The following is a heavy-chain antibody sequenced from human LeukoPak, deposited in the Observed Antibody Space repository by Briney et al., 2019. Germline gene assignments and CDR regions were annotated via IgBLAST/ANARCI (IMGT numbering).Heavy chain of an antibody. D-gene: IGHD3-10*01. CDR3: ASDRGHYYGSGSYEFDY. V-gene: IGHV3-21*01. Sequence: GGSLRLSCAASGFTFSSYSMNWVRQAPGKGLEWVSSISSSSSYIYYADSVKGRFTISRDNAKNSLYLQMNSLRAEDTAVYYCASDRGHYYGSGSYEFDYWGQGTLVTVSS. J-gene: IGHJ4*02. CDR2: ISSSSSYI. CDR1: GFTFSSYS.